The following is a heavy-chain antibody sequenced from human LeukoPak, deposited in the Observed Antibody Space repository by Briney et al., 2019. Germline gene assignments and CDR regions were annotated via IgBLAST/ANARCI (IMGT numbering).Heavy chain of an antibody. CDR3: ARKTGTTI. Sequence: ASVKVSCKASGYTFTSYGISWVRQAPGQGLEWMGWINPNSGGTNYAQKFQGRVTMTRDTSISTAYMELSRLRSDDTAVYYCARKTGTTIWGQGTLVTVSS. D-gene: IGHD1-1*01. CDR1: GYTFTSYG. J-gene: IGHJ4*02. CDR2: INPNSGGT. V-gene: IGHV1-2*02.